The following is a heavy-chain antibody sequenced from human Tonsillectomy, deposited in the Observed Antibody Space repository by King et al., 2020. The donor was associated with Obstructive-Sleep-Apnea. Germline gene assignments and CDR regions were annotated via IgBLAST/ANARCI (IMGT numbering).Heavy chain of an antibody. J-gene: IGHJ4*02. CDR1: GFTFSSYS. D-gene: IGHD3-3*01. V-gene: IGHV3-21*01. CDR3: SSGTPVFWSALQWEDY. Sequence: VQLVESGGGLVKPGGSLRLSCAASGFTFSSYSMNWVRQAPGKGLEWGSSITSSSGYIYYADSVRGRFTISRDNAKNSLCLQMSSLRAEGTAGYYCSSGTPVFWSALQWEDYWGQGTLVTVSS. CDR2: ITSSSGYI.